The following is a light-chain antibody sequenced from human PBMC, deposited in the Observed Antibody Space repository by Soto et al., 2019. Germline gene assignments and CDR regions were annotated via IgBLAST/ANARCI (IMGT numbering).Light chain of an antibody. J-gene: IGKJ1*01. CDR1: QSVSTW. CDR3: QQYNSWT. CDR2: TAS. Sequence: DIQMTQSPSSLSPSVGDRVTITCRASQSVSTWLAWYQQKPGKAPKLLIYTASSLESGVPSRFSGSGSGTEFTLTISSLQPDDFATYYCQQYNSWTFGQGTKVDIK. V-gene: IGKV1-5*03.